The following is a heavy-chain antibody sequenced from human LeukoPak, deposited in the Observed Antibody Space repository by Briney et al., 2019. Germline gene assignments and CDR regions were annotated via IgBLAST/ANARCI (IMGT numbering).Heavy chain of an antibody. J-gene: IGHJ4*02. CDR2: ISAYNGNT. V-gene: IGHV1-18*01. CDR3: ARGGSSGWRTPNADY. Sequence: GASVTVSCKASGYTFTSYGISWVRQALGQGLEWMGWISAYNGNTNYAQTVQGRVTMTTDTSTTTAYMELSSLRADDTAVYNCARGGSSGWRTPNADYCGQGTLVTVSS. CDR1: GYTFTSYG. D-gene: IGHD6-19*01.